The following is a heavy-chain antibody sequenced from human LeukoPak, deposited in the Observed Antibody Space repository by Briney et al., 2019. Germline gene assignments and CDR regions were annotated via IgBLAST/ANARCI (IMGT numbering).Heavy chain of an antibody. CDR2: IIPIFGTA. J-gene: IGHJ4*02. D-gene: IGHD1-26*01. CDR3: ARALDSGPNFYY. Sequence: SVKVSCKASGGTFSSYAISWVRQAPGQGLEWVGGIIPIFGTANYAQKFQGRVTITADESTSTAYMELSSLRSEDTAVYYCARALDSGPNFYYLGQGTLVTVSS. CDR1: GGTFSSYA. V-gene: IGHV1-69*13.